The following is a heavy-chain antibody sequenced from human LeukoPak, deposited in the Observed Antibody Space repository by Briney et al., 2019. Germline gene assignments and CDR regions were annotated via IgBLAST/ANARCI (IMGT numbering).Heavy chain of an antibody. CDR3: AKVNNYGSGSYLNY. V-gene: IGHV3-23*01. J-gene: IGHJ4*02. Sequence: GGSLRLSCAASGLTLSDYAVSWVRQAPGKGLEWVSAISDGGNSTHYADSVKGRFTISRDNSKNTLYLQMNSLRAEDTAVYYCAKVNNYGSGSYLNYWGQGTLVTVSS. CDR2: ISDGGNST. D-gene: IGHD3-10*01. CDR1: GLTLSDYA.